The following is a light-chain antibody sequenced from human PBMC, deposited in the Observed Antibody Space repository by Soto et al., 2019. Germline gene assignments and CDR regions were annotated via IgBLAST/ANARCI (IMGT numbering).Light chain of an antibody. Sequence: QSVLTQPASVSGSPGQSITISCTGTSSDVGDFNYVSWYQQHPGKAPKLLIYEVSNRPSGVSSRFSGSQSGNTASLAISGLQAEDEADYYCSSYTSSDIKVFGTGTKLTVL. V-gene: IGLV2-14*01. J-gene: IGLJ1*01. CDR1: SSDVGDFNY. CDR2: EVS. CDR3: SSYTSSDIKV.